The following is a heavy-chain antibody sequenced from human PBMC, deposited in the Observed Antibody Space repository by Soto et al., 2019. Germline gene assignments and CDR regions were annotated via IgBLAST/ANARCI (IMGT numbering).Heavy chain of an antibody. Sequence: TGWVNAGNGNTKYSQKCHGRVTITMDTSSSTAYMELSSLRSEDTAVYYCARSIVVVTAADYWGQGTLVTVSS. J-gene: IGHJ4*02. V-gene: IGHV1-3*01. CDR3: ARSIVVVTAADY. CDR2: VNAGNGNT. D-gene: IGHD2-21*02.